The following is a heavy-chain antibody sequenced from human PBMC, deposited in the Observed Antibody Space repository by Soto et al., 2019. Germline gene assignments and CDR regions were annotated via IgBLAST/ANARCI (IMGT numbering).Heavy chain of an antibody. J-gene: IGHJ6*02. CDR2: IYYSGST. V-gene: IGHV4-39*01. CDR1: GGSISSSSYY. CDR3: ASPLEAGGWLKSEPYYYGMDV. Sequence: PSETLSLTCTVSGGSISSSSYYWGWIRQPPGKGLEWIGSIYYSGSTYYNPSLKSRVTISVDTSKNQFSLKLSSVTAADTAVYYCASPLEAGGWLKSEPYYYGMDVWGQGTTVTVSS. D-gene: IGHD5-12*01.